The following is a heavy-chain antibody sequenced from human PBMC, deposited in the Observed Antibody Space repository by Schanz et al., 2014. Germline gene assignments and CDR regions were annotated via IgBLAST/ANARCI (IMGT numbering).Heavy chain of an antibody. D-gene: IGHD5-18*01. CDR1: GFTFSSYG. V-gene: IGHV3-30*18. J-gene: IGHJ3*01. Sequence: QVQLVESGGGVAQPGRSLRLSCAASGFTFSSYGMHWVRQAPGKGLEWVAVILYDGSNKYYADSVKGRFTISRDNSKNTLNLQMNSLRAEDTAVYYCAKYGGGYSYGCVEYWGQGTILTVSS. CDR2: ILYDGSNK. CDR3: AKYGGGYSYGCVEY.